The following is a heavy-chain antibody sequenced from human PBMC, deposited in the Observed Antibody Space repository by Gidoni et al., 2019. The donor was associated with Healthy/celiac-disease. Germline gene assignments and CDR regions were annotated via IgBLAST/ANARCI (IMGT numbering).Heavy chain of an antibody. V-gene: IGHV4-39*01. Sequence: QLQLQESGPGLVKPSETLSLTCTVPGGSISSSSYYWGWIRQPPGKGLEWIGSIYYSWSTYYNPSLNSRVTISVYTSKNQFSLKLSSVTAADTAVYYCARQGRGSGCSQPLYWGQGTLVTVSS. CDR3: ARQGRGSGCSQPLY. CDR2: IYYSWST. D-gene: IGHD2-15*01. J-gene: IGHJ4*02. CDR1: GGSISSSSYY.